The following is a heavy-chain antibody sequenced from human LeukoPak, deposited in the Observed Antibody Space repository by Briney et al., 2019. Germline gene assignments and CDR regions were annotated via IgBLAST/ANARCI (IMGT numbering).Heavy chain of an antibody. CDR1: RFSFNSYS. J-gene: IGHJ3*02. V-gene: IGHV3-48*04. D-gene: IGHD3-22*01. CDR2: ISSSSSTI. Sequence: PGGSLRLSCAASRFSFNSYSMNWVRQAPGKGLEWVSYISSSSSTIYYAESVKGRFTISRDNAKNSLYLQMNSLRAGDTAVYYCARDRYYDSSGWADAFDIWGQGTMVTVSS. CDR3: ARDRYYDSSGWADAFDI.